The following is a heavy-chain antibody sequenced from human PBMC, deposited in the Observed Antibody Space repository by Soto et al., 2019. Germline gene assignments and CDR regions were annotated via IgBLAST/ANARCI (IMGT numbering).Heavy chain of an antibody. J-gene: IGHJ4*02. V-gene: IGHV3-30*03. CDR1: GFTFSSYG. D-gene: IGHD1-26*01. Sequence: QVQLVESGGGVVQPGRSLRLSCAASGFTFSSYGMHWVRQAPGKGLEWVAVISYDGSNKYYADSVKGRFTISRDNSKNTLYLQMNSLRAEDTAVYYCAREQVGATHLDYWGQGTLVTVSS. CDR3: AREQVGATHLDY. CDR2: ISYDGSNK.